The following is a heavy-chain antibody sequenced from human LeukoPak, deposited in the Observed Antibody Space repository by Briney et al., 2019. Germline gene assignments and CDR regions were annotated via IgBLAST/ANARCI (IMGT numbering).Heavy chain of an antibody. CDR2: IDPNSGGT. D-gene: IGHD5/OR15-5a*01. V-gene: IGHV1-2*02. CDR1: GYTFTGYY. Sequence: ASVKVSCKASGYTFTGYYLHWVRQAPGQGLEWKGWIDPNSGGTNYAQNFQGRVIMTRDMSISTAYMDLSRLRSDDTAVYYCARAREGGYRVYDSDYWGQGTLVTVSS. CDR3: ARAREGGYRVYDSDY. J-gene: IGHJ4*02.